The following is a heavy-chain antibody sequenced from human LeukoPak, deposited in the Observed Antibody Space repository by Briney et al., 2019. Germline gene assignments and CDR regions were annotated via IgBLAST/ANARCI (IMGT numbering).Heavy chain of an antibody. CDR2: IIPIFGIA. J-gene: IGHJ6*02. D-gene: IGHD1/OR15-1a*01. CDR1: GGTFSSYA. Sequence: SVKVSCKASGGTFSSYAISWVRQAPGQGLEWMGRIIPIFGIANYAQKFQGRVTITADKSTSTAYMELSSLRSEDTAVYYCARDPKDNWNTGDYYYGMDVWDQGTTVTVSS. CDR3: ARDPKDNWNTGDYYYGMDV. V-gene: IGHV1-69*04.